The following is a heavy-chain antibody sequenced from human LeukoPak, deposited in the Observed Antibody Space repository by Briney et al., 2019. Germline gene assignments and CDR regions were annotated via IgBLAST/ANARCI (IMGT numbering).Heavy chain of an antibody. J-gene: IGHJ4*02. Sequence: EASVTVSCKASGYTFTSYGISWVRQAPGQGLEWMGWISAYNGNTNYAQKLQGRVTMTTDTSTSTAYMELRSLRSDDTAVYYCASSVAGRSHYFDYWGQGTLVTVSS. CDR3: ASSVAGRSHYFDY. V-gene: IGHV1-18*01. D-gene: IGHD6-19*01. CDR2: ISAYNGNT. CDR1: GYTFTSYG.